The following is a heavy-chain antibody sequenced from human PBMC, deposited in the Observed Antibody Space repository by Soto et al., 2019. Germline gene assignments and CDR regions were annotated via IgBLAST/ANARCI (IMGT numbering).Heavy chain of an antibody. V-gene: IGHV4-39*01. D-gene: IGHD3-3*01. J-gene: IGHJ4*02. CDR3: ASVNFWRGKGVLDS. CDR2: VYYSGTT. Sequence: SETLSLTCSVSGDSISSSSYYWDWIRQSPRKGLEWVGSVYYSGTTYYNPSLKSRVTISVDTSKNQFSLKLSSVTAADTAVYYCASVNFWRGKGVLDSWGQGTLVTVSP. CDR1: GDSISSSSYY.